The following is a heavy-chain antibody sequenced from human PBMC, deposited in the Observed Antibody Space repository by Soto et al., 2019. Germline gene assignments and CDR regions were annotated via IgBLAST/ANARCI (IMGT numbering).Heavy chain of an antibody. CDR2: IFYSGST. J-gene: IGHJ4*02. Sequence: QVQLQESGPGLVKPSQTLSLTCTVSGGSISIGGYYWSWIRQHPGKGLEWIGYIFYSGSTYYNPSLKSRVTIPADTSKNQSSLKLSSVTAADTAVYYCATYGSGTYKPTTFDYWGQGTLVTVSS. V-gene: IGHV4-31*03. CDR1: GGSISIGGYY. D-gene: IGHD3-10*01. CDR3: ATYGSGTYKPTTFDY.